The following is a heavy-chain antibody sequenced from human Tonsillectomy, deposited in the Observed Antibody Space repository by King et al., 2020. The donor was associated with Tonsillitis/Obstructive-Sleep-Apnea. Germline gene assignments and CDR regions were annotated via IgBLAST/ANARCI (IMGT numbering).Heavy chain of an antibody. CDR3: ARCGLTVTRYYRYLYMDV. CDR2: IYHTGST. Sequence: VQLQESGPGLVKPSGTLSLTCAVSGGSISSSNWWSWVRQPPGKGLEWIGEIYHTGSTNHNPSLKSRVAISVDESKNQFSLKLSSVTAADTAVYYCARCGLTVTRYYRYLYMDVWGKGTTVTVSS. D-gene: IGHD4-17*01. V-gene: IGHV4-4*02. J-gene: IGHJ6*03. CDR1: GGSISSSNW.